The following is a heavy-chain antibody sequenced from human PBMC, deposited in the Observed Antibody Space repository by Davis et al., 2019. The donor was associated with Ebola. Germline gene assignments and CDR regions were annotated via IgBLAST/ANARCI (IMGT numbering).Heavy chain of an antibody. CDR1: GYTFTSYA. J-gene: IGHJ6*02. CDR3: ARDLPEVTTVITYYYYGMDV. CDR2: INTNTGNP. Sequence: GESLKISCAASGYTFTSYAMNWVRQAPGQGLEWMGWINTNTGNPTYAQGFTGRFVFSLDTSVSTAYLQISSLKAEDTAVYYCARDLPEVTTVITYYYYGMDVWGQGTTVTVSS. D-gene: IGHD4-17*01. V-gene: IGHV7-4-1*02.